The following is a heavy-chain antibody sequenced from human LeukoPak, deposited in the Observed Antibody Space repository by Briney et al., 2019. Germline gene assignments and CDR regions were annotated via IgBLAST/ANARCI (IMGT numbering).Heavy chain of an antibody. CDR1: GFTFSSYS. D-gene: IGHD6-19*01. Sequence: PGGSLRLSCAASGFTFSSYSMNWVRQAPGKGLEWVSSISSSSSYIYYADSVKGRFTISRDNAKNSLYVQMNSLRAEDTAVYYCARDSAAVAPYFDYWGQGTLVTVSS. J-gene: IGHJ4*02. CDR2: ISSSSSYI. CDR3: ARDSAAVAPYFDY. V-gene: IGHV3-21*01.